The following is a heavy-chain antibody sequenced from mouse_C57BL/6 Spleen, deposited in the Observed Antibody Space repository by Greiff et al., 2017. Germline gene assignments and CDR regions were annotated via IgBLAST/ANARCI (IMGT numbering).Heavy chain of an antibody. J-gene: IGHJ1*03. CDR2: IRHKANGYTT. Sequence: EVKLVESGGGLVQPGGSLSLSCAASGFTFTDYYMSWVRQPPGQALEWLGFIRHKANGYTTEYSASVKGRFTISRDNSPSILYLQMNALRAEDSATYYCARSSYYGGGYFDVWGTGTTVTVSS. D-gene: IGHD1-1*02. CDR1: GFTFTDYY. CDR3: ARSSYYGGGYFDV. V-gene: IGHV7-3*01.